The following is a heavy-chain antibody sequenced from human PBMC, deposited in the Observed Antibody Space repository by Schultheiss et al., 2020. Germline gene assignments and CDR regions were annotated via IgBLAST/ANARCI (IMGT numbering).Heavy chain of an antibody. CDR1: GGSVSSGSYY. D-gene: IGHD7-27*01. Sequence: SQTLSLTCTVSGGSVSSGSYYWSWIRQPPGKGLEWIGYISYSGSTNYNPSLKSRVTMSVDTSKNQFSLKLTSVTAEDTAVYYCARGLRSDWGVRLDAFDIWGQGTMVTVSS. CDR2: ISYSGST. CDR3: ARGLRSDWGVRLDAFDI. V-gene: IGHV4-61*01. J-gene: IGHJ3*02.